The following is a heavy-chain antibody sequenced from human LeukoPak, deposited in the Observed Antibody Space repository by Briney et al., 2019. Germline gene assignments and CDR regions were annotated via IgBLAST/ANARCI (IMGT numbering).Heavy chain of an antibody. CDR2: TYYRSKLYY. CDR1: GDIVSSNSAA. D-gene: IGHD1-1*01. CDR3: ARDMNWNFDY. V-gene: IGHV6-1*01. Sequence: SQTLSLTCALSGDIVSSNSAAWNRIRQSPSRGLEWLGRTYYRSKLYYDYAVSVKSRVNINGDTSKNQFSLHLNSVTPEDTAVYYCARDMNWNFDYWGQGTLVTVSS. J-gene: IGHJ4*02.